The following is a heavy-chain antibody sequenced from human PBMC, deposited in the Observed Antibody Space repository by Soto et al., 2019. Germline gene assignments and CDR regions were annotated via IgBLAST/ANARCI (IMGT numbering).Heavy chain of an antibody. CDR2: AYYSGNT. CDR1: GVGLSRHY. D-gene: IGHD6-13*01. J-gene: IGHJ4*02. Sequence: XATLSLTCRVCGVGLSRHYWSGIRQSPGKGLEWIGYAYYSGNTNYNPSLKSRVAISVDTSKKQFSLKLTSVTIADTAVYYCAPMTASSSWSRFDYCGLRTLVTVSS. V-gene: IGHV4-59*11. CDR3: APMTASSSWSRFDY.